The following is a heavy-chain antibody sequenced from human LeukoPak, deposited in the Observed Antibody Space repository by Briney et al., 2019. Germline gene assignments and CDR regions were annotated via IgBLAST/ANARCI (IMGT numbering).Heavy chain of an antibody. D-gene: IGHD5-18*01. Sequence: GGSLRLSCVSSGFTFSSYAMSWVRQAPGKGLEWVSAISGSGGSTYYADSVKGRFTISRDNSKNTLYLQMNSLRAEDTAVYYCASEGELGYGYFYWGQGTLVTVSS. V-gene: IGHV3-23*01. CDR3: ASEGELGYGYFY. CDR1: GFTFSSYA. J-gene: IGHJ4*02. CDR2: ISGSGGST.